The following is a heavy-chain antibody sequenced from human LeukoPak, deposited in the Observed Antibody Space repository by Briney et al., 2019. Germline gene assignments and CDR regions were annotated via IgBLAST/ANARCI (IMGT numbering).Heavy chain of an antibody. V-gene: IGHV3-21*06. Sequence: KAGGSLRLSCAASGFTFSDYGMNWVRVAPGKGPEWVSRISSSGTYIDYRDSVKGRFTISRDNSRSALYLQVDSLRAEDTAVYYCARGQGYCSSTRCSPGYYMDVWGTGTTVTV. CDR1: GFTFSDYG. D-gene: IGHD2-2*01. CDR3: ARGQGYCSSTRCSPGYYMDV. J-gene: IGHJ6*03. CDR2: ISSSGTYI.